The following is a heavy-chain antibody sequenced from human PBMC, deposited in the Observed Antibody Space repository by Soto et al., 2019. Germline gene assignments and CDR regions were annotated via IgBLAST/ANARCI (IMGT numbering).Heavy chain of an antibody. CDR1: GYSFNSGPH. D-gene: IGHD1-26*01. Sequence: SETLSLTCVVSGYSFNSGPHWGWVRPPPGKGLEWIGLMYHSVSTYYNPSLKSRVTMSVDTSKNQISLSPNSVSAAETAVHHCARLASGSYGWFDPWAQGTLVTVSS. CDR3: ARLASGSYGWFDP. V-gene: IGHV4-38-2*01. J-gene: IGHJ5*02. CDR2: MYHSVST.